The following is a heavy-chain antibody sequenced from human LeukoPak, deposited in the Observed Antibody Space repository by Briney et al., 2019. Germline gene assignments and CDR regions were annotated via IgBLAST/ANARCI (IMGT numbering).Heavy chain of an antibody. J-gene: IGHJ4*02. D-gene: IGHD4-17*01. CDR2: ISSSSSYI. CDR1: GLTFSSYS. Sequence: GGSLRPSCAASGLTFSSYSMNWVRQAPGKGLEWVSSISSSSSYIYYADSVKGRFTISRDNAKNSLYLQMNSLRAEDTAVYYCAREGPLGDYVPAYWGQGTLVTVSS. CDR3: AREGPLGDYVPAY. V-gene: IGHV3-21*01.